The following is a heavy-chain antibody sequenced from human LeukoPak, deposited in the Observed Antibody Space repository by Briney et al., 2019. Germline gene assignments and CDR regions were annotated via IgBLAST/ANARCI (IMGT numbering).Heavy chain of an antibody. Sequence: ASVKVSCKASGYTFTGYYMHWVRQAPGQGLEWMGWINPNSGGTNYAQKFQGRVTMTRDTSISTAYMELSRLRSDDTAVYSCARPYCSGGSCYHDAFDIWGQGTMVTVSS. J-gene: IGHJ3*02. D-gene: IGHD2-15*01. CDR1: GYTFTGYY. CDR2: INPNSGGT. CDR3: ARPYCSGGSCYHDAFDI. V-gene: IGHV1-2*02.